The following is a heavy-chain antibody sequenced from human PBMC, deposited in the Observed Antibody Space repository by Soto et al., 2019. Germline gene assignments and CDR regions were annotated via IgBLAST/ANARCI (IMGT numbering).Heavy chain of an antibody. CDR1: GYTFTGYY. Sequence: QVQLVQSGAEVKKPGASVKVSCKASGYTFTGYYMHWVRQAPGQRLEWMGWINPNSGGTNYAQKFQGWVTMTRHTSISTAYMELSRLRSDDTAVYYCARAASSDPDDWFDPWGQGTLVTVSS. V-gene: IGHV1-2*04. CDR2: INPNSGGT. CDR3: ARAASSDPDDWFDP. J-gene: IGHJ5*02.